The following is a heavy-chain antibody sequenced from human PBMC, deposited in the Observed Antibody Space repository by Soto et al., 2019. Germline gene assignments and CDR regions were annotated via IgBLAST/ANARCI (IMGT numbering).Heavy chain of an antibody. J-gene: IGHJ4*02. V-gene: IGHV3-74*03. D-gene: IGHD6-13*01. CDR3: SRGEIAAGNFDY. CDR2: INSDGSSP. Sequence: AGGSLRLSCAASGFTFTRYLMYWVRQAPGEGLVWVSQINSDGSSPTYADSVEGRFTISRDNAKDTLYLQMNSLRAEDTAVYYCSRGEIAAGNFDYWGQGTLVTVSS. CDR1: GFTFTRYL.